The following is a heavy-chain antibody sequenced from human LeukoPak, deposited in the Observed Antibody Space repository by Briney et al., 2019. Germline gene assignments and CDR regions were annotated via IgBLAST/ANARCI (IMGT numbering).Heavy chain of an antibody. Sequence: GESLKISCKGSGYRFTNYWIGWVRQMPGKGLEWMGIVNPGDSDTRYSSSFQGQVTISADTSITTAYLQWSSLKASDNGMYYCARRGDDSSLVAFDVWGQGTMVTVSS. CDR3: ARRGDDSSLVAFDV. V-gene: IGHV5-51*01. CDR1: GYRFTNYW. CDR2: VNPGDSDT. D-gene: IGHD5-12*01. J-gene: IGHJ3*01.